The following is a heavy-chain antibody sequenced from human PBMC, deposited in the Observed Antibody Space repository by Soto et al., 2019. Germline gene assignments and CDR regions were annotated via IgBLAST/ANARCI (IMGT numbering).Heavy chain of an antibody. CDR2: ISSSSSYI. D-gene: IGHD3-10*01. V-gene: IGHV3-21*01. J-gene: IGHJ4*02. CDR1: GFTFSSYS. Sequence: GGSLRLSCAASGFTFSSYSMNWVRQAPGKGLEWVSSISSSSSYIYYADSVKGRFTISRDNAKNSLYLQMNSLRAEDTAVYYCARELESPAAMPNYYGSGEVIDYWGQGTLVTVSS. CDR3: ARELESPAAMPNYYGSGEVIDY.